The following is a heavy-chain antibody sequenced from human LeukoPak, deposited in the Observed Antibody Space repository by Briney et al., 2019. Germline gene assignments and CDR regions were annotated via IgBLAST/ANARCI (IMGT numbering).Heavy chain of an antibody. D-gene: IGHD3-3*02. V-gene: IGHV3-23*01. CDR1: GFTFSSYA. CDR2: ISGSGGST. Sequence: GGSLRLSCAASGFTFSSYAMTWVRQAPGKGLEWVSGISGSGGSTYYADSVKGRFTISRDNSKNTLYLQMNSLRAEDTAVYYCAKSSHFWSGYYDYWGQGTLVTVSS. CDR3: AKSSHFWSGYYDY. J-gene: IGHJ4*02.